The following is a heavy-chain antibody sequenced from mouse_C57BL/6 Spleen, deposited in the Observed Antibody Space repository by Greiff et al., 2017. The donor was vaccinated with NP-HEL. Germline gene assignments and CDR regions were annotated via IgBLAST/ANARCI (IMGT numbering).Heavy chain of an antibody. CDR3: ARGDCGSNYFDY. V-gene: IGHV1-55*01. Sequence: QVQLQQPGAELVKPGASVKMSCKASGYTFTSYWITWVKQRPGQGLEWIGDIYPGSGSTNYNEKFKRKATLTVDTSSSTAYMQLSSLTSEDSAVYYCARGDCGSNYFDYWGQGTTLTVSS. D-gene: IGHD1-1*01. J-gene: IGHJ2*01. CDR1: GYTFTSYW. CDR2: IYPGSGST.